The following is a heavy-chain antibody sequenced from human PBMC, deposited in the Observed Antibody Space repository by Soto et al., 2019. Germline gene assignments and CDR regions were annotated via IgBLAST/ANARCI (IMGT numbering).Heavy chain of an antibody. D-gene: IGHD3-9*01. CDR3: AKTESFNGYYNAFDC. V-gene: IGHV3-23*01. Sequence: GGSLRLSCAASGFSFGGYAVTWVRQAPGKGLEWVSAISGGGGSAYYADSVKGRFTISRDNSKNTVYLQMNSLKAGDTALYYCAKTESFNGYYNAFDCWGQGARVTVSS. J-gene: IGHJ4*02. CDR1: GFSFGGYA. CDR2: ISGGGGSA.